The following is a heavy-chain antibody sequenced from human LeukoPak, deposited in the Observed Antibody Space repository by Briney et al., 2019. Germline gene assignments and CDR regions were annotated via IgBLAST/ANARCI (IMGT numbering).Heavy chain of an antibody. V-gene: IGHV1-69*05. D-gene: IGHD4-17*01. CDR1: GGTFSSYV. J-gene: IGHJ4*02. CDR3: ARGSYGDYDFDY. Sequence: SVKVSCKASGGTFSSYVVSWVRQAPGQGLEWMGGIIPIFGTASYAQKFQGRVTISTDESTSTAYMELSSLRSEDTAVYYCARGSYGDYDFDYLGQGTLVT. CDR2: IIPIFGTA.